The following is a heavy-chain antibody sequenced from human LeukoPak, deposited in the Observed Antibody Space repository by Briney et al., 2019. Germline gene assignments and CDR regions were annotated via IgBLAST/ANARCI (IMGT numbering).Heavy chain of an antibody. J-gene: IGHJ5*02. Sequence: GASVKVSCKASGYTFTSYDINWVRQAPGQGLEWMGWITTYNGNTNYAQKLQGRVTMTTDTSTTTAYMELRSLRSDDTAVYYCARVQNLYCSGGRCHSGWFDPWGQGTLVTVSS. CDR1: GYTFTSYD. CDR3: ARVQNLYCSGGRCHSGWFDP. CDR2: ITTYNGNT. D-gene: IGHD2-15*01. V-gene: IGHV1-18*01.